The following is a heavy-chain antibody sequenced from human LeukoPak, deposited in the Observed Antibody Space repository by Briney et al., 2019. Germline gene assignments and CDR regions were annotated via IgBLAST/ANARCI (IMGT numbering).Heavy chain of an antibody. Sequence: GGSLRLSCAASGFTFSSYSMNWVRQAPGKGLEWVSYISSSSSTIYYADSVKGRFTISRDNAKNSLYLQMNSLRDEDTAVYYCARETYSSGWSYYFDYWGQGTLVTVSS. CDR1: GFTFSSYS. J-gene: IGHJ4*02. CDR2: ISSSSSTI. V-gene: IGHV3-48*02. D-gene: IGHD6-19*01. CDR3: ARETYSSGWSYYFDY.